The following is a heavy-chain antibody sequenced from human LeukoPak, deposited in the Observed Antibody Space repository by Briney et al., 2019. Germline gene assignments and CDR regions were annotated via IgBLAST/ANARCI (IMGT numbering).Heavy chain of an antibody. Sequence: PGGSLRLSCAASGFTFSSYAMHWVRQAPGKGLEYVSAISSNGGSTYYANSVKGRFTISRDNSKNTLNLQMGSLRAEDMAVYYCARGPINYFDYWGQGTLVTVSS. V-gene: IGHV3-64*01. CDR1: GFTFSSYA. J-gene: IGHJ4*02. CDR2: ISSNGGST. CDR3: ARGPINYFDY.